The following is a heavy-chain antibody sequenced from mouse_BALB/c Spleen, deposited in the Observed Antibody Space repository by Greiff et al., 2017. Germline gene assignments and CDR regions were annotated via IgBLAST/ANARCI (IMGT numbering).Heavy chain of an antibody. CDR3: NACEAGYFDY. CDR2: IDPENGDT. J-gene: IGHJ2*01. Sequence: EVQLVESGAELVRSGASVKLSCTASGFNIKDYYMHWVKQRPEQGLEWIGWIDPENGDTEYAPKFQGKATMTADTSSNTAYLQLSSLTSEDTAVYYCNACEAGYFDYWGQGTTLTVSS. V-gene: IGHV14-4*02. CDR1: GFNIKDYY.